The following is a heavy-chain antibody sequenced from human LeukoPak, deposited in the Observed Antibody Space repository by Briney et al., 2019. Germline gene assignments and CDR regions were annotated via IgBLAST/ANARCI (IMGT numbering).Heavy chain of an antibody. Sequence: GGSLRLSCAASGFAFSSYSMNWVRQAPGKGLEWVSYISSSSGTIYYADSVKGRFTISRDNAKNSLYLKMNSLRAEDTAVYYCARALSGSLYYFDSWGQGTLVTVSS. CDR2: ISSSSGTI. J-gene: IGHJ4*02. D-gene: IGHD3-10*01. CDR1: GFAFSSYS. V-gene: IGHV3-48*04. CDR3: ARALSGSLYYFDS.